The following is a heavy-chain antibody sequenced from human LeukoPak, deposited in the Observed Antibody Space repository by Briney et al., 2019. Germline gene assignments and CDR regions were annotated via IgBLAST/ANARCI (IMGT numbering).Heavy chain of an antibody. CDR3: ARRIQLWSYWHFDL. CDR1: GDSTSRET. J-gene: IGHJ2*01. D-gene: IGHD1-1*01. Sequence: PETLSLTCTLSGDSTSRETWSWIRQAPGKGLECIGYSYDGWRMYYSPSLQSRVTIALDTAENRLSLQLNSVTASDTAVYYCARRIQLWSYWHFDLWGRGTLVTVTS. CDR2: SYDGWRM. V-gene: IGHV4-4*08.